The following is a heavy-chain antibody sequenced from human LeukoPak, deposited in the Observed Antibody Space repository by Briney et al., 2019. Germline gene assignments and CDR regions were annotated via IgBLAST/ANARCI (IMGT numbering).Heavy chain of an antibody. V-gene: IGHV4-31*03. J-gene: IGHJ4*02. CDR3: ARVGVAAKSSRYFDY. D-gene: IGHD2-15*01. Sequence: SETLSLTCTVSGGSISNGDYYWSWIRQHPGKGLEWIGYIHYSGSTYYNPSLKSRITISVDTSKKQSSLRLSSVTAADTAVYYCARVGVAAKSSRYFDYWGQGTLVTVSS. CDR1: GGSISNGDYY. CDR2: IHYSGST.